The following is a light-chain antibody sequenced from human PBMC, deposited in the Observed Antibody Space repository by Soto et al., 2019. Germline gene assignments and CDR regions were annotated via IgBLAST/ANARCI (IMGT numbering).Light chain of an antibody. CDR2: LGS. J-gene: IGKJ1*01. V-gene: IGKV2-28*01. CDR3: MQPLQSWT. Sequence: MTQSPDSLAVSLGEKATINCKSSKSVLHSSNNENSLAWYLQKPGQPPXLLIYLGSNRASGVPDRFSGSGSGTDFTLKISRVEAEDAGVYYCMQPLQSWTFGQGTKGEIK. CDR1: KSVLHSSNNENS.